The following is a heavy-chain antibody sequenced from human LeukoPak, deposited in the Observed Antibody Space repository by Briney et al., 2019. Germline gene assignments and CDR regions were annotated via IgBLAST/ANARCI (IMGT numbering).Heavy chain of an antibody. D-gene: IGHD3-10*01. J-gene: IGHJ5*02. Sequence: AAVKVSCKASGYTFTSYDINWVRQATGQGLEWMGWMNPNSGNTGYAQKFQGRVTMTRDTSISTAYMELSRLRSDDTAVYYCARGVYYYGSGSYYNPDNWFDPWGQGTLVTVSS. V-gene: IGHV1-8*01. CDR1: GYTFTSYD. CDR3: ARGVYYYGSGSYYNPDNWFDP. CDR2: MNPNSGNT.